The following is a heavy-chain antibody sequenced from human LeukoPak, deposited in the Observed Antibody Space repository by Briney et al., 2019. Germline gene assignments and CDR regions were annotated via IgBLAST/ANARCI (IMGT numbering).Heavy chain of an antibody. V-gene: IGHV1-8*01. J-gene: IGHJ4*02. CDR2: MNPNSGNT. D-gene: IGHD3-22*01. Sequence: GASVKVSCKASGYTFTSYDINWVRQAPGQGLEWMGWMNPNSGNTGYAQKFQGRVTMTRNTSISTAYMELSSLRSEDTAVYYCARVTYYYDSRGYYPFDYWGQGTLVTVSS. CDR3: ARVTYYYDSRGYYPFDY. CDR1: GYTFTSYD.